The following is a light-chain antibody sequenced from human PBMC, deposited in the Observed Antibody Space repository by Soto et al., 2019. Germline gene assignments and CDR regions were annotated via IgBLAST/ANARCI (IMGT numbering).Light chain of an antibody. V-gene: IGKV3-20*01. J-gene: IGKJ5*01. CDR3: QHYQSGHPIT. CDR2: GAS. Sequence: EILLTQSPDTLSLSPGERATLSCRAAQSVGTRLAWYQHKTGQAPRLLISGASSRATGIPDRFTGSGSETSFTLTIRRLEPEDFALYYCQHYQSGHPITFGQGTRLEIK. CDR1: QSVGTR.